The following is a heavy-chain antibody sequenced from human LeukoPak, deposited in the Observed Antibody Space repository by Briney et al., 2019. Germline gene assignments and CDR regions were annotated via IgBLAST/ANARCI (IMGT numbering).Heavy chain of an antibody. Sequence: SGPTLVNPTQTLTLTCTFSGFSLSTSGVGVGWIRQPPGKALEWLAIIYWNDDKRYTSSMNSRLAIAKDTSKNQVVLTMTNMDPVDTATYHCVHRVLGGQEAPQIDYWGQGALVTVSS. CDR1: GFSLSTSGVG. CDR2: IYWNDDK. J-gene: IGHJ4*02. V-gene: IGHV2-5*01. CDR3: VHRVLGGQEAPQIDY. D-gene: IGHD2-15*01.